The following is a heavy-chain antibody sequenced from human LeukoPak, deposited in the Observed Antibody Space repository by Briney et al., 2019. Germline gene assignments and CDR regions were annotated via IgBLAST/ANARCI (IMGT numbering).Heavy chain of an antibody. V-gene: IGHV3-48*03. D-gene: IGHD4-17*01. CDR1: GFTFGSYE. Sequence: GGSLRLSCAASGFTFGSYEMNWVRQAPGKGLEWVSYIGTIISTTYYADSVKGRFTVSRDDAKKSVYLHMSRLRAEDTAVYYCARGLGSGDYVANALDFWGRGTTVSVS. CDR2: IGTIISTT. CDR3: ARGLGSGDYVANALDF. J-gene: IGHJ3*01.